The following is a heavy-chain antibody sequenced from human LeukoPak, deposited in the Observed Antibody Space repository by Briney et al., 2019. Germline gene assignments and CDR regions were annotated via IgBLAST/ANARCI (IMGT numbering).Heavy chain of an antibody. CDR1: GFMFSGYG. V-gene: IGHV3-30*18. CDR2: VSHVGIHQ. D-gene: IGHD2-21*01. CDR3: LKDVPPPPREIPPGD. Sequence: PGGSLRLSCAASGFMFSGYGIHWVRQAPGKGLEWLAVVSHVGIHQYYAQSVRARFTISRDNFRNSVFLQMDSLGAEDTAVYYCLKDVPPPPREIPPGDWGQGTLVVVDS. J-gene: IGHJ4*02.